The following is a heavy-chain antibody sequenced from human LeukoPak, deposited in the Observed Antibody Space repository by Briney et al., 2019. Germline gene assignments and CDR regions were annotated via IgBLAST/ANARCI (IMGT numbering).Heavy chain of an antibody. CDR3: AVPRSTAYD. D-gene: IGHD4-17*01. J-gene: IGHJ4*02. Sequence: HPGGSLRLSCAASGFTFDDYTMHWVRPAPGKGLEWVSLISWDGGSTYYADSVKGRFTISRDNSKNSLYLQMNSLRTEDTALYYCAVPRSTAYDWGRGTLVTVSS. CDR2: ISWDGGST. CDR1: GFTFDDYT. V-gene: IGHV3-43*01.